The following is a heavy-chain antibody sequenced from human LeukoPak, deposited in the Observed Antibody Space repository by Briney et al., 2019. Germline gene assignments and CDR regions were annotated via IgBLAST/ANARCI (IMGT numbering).Heavy chain of an antibody. D-gene: IGHD3-10*01. CDR1: GFSISSGYY. V-gene: IGHV4-38-2*02. CDR2: IYYSGTT. J-gene: IGHJ4*02. Sequence: PSETLSLTCSVSGFSISSGYYWGWIRQPPGKGLEWIGSIYYSGTTYYNPSLKSRVTISVDTSKNQLSLKLSSVTAADTAVYYCARVYYHGSGSNYFDYWGQGTLVTVSS. CDR3: ARVYYHGSGSNYFDY.